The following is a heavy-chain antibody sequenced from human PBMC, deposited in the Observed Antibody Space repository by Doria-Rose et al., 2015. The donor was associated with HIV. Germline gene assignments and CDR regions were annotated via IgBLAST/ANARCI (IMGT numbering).Heavy chain of an antibody. CDR2: ISWDSGAK. Sequence: EVQLLESGGGLVQPGRSLRLSCVGSGFSFESYAMHWVRLAPGKGLEWVAGISWDSGAKGNADSVEGRFTMCRDKAKKSVYLEMRSLRPEDTAFYYCAKAPIIGPKYYFYMDVWGKGTSVTVSS. CDR3: AKAPIIGPKYYFYMDV. V-gene: IGHV3-9*01. J-gene: IGHJ6*03. D-gene: IGHD3-3*01. CDR1: GFSFESYA.